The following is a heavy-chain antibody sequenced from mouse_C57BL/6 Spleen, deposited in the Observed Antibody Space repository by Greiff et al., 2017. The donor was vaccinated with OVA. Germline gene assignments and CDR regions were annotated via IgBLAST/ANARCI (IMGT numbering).Heavy chain of an antibody. D-gene: IGHD2-1*01. Sequence: VQLQQSGAELVRPGTSVKLSCKASGYTFTSYWMHWVKQRPGQGLEWIGVIDPSDSYTNYNQKFKGKATLTVDTSSSTAYMQLSSLTSEDSAVYYCARGGYYGNYRYFDVWGTGTTVTVSS. V-gene: IGHV1-59*01. CDR3: ARGGYYGNYRYFDV. CDR1: GYTFTSYW. CDR2: IDPSDSYT. J-gene: IGHJ1*03.